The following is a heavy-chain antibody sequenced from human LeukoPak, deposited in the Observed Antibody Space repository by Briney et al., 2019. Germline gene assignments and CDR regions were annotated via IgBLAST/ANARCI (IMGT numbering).Heavy chain of an antibody. CDR2: IRYDGSNK. Sequence: PGGSLRLSCAASGFTFSSYGMHWVRQAPGKGLEWVAFIRYDGSNKYYADSVKGRFTISRDNSKNTLYLQMNSLRAEDTAVYYCASFTNTAFGYWGQGTLVTVSS. V-gene: IGHV3-30*02. CDR3: ASFTNTAFGY. CDR1: GFTFSSYG. J-gene: IGHJ4*02. D-gene: IGHD5-18*01.